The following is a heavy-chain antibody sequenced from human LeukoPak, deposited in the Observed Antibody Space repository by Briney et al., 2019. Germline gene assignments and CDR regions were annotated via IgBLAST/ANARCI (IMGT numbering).Heavy chain of an antibody. CDR3: ARVWGTYGSGSYYNKDWFDP. V-gene: IGHV1-2*02. J-gene: IGHJ5*02. D-gene: IGHD3-10*01. CDR1: GYTFTGYY. CDR2: INPNSGGT. Sequence: EASVKVSCKASGYTFTGYYMHWVRQAPGQGLEWMGWINPNSGGTNYAQKFQGRVHMTRDTSISTAYMELSRLRSDDTAVYYCARVWGTYGSGSYYNKDWFDPWGQGTLVTVSS.